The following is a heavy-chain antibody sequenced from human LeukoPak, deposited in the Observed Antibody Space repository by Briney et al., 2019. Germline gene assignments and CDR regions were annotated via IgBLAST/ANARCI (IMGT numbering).Heavy chain of an antibody. CDR2: ISYDGSIT. D-gene: IGHD3-10*01. CDR3: AKVEGSGSYMYAFDY. Sequence: PGRSLRLSCAASGFTFRSSGMHWVRQAPGKGLEWVAVISYDGSITEYADSVKGRFTISRDNSKNTVYLEMNSLKPVDTAMYYCAKVEGSGSYMYAFDYWGQGTLVTVSS. V-gene: IGHV3-30*18. J-gene: IGHJ4*02. CDR1: GFTFRSSG.